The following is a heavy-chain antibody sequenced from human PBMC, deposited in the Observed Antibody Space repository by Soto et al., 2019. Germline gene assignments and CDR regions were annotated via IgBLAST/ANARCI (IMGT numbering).Heavy chain of an antibody. Sequence: ASVKVSCKASGYTFTRYDINWVRQATGQGLEWMGWMNPNSGNTGYAQKFQGRVTMTRNTSISTAYMELSSLRSEDTAVYYCARGPYSDIAAVDPWGQGTLVTVSS. D-gene: IGHD6-13*01. CDR3: ARGPYSDIAAVDP. CDR2: MNPNSGNT. J-gene: IGHJ5*02. V-gene: IGHV1-8*01. CDR1: GYTFTRYD.